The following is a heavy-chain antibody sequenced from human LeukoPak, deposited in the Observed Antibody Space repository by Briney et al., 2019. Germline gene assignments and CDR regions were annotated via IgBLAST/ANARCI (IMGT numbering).Heavy chain of an antibody. J-gene: IGHJ4*02. CDR2: ISSYSGNT. CDR1: SYTFTNYD. V-gene: IGHV1-18*01. Sequence: ASVKVSCKASSYTFTNYDINWVRQAPGQGLEWMAWISSYSGNTDYAQKFQGRVTMTTDTSTSTVYMELRSLTSDDTAVYYCARDGGGGNSFWGQGTLVTVYS. CDR3: ARDGGGGNSF. D-gene: IGHD4-23*01.